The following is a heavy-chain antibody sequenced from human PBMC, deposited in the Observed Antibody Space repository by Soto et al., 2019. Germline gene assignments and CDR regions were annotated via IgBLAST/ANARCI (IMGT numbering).Heavy chain of an antibody. D-gene: IGHD3-10*01. CDR3: ARDRHYGSGNNWFDP. Sequence: QVQLQESGPGLVKPSQTLSLTCTVSGGSISSGGSYWSWSRQHPGKGLEWIGYIYYSGSTYYNPSLKSRVTISVDTSKNQFSLKLSSVTAADTAVYYCARDRHYGSGNNWFDPWGQGTLVTVSS. V-gene: IGHV4-31*03. J-gene: IGHJ5*02. CDR1: GGSISSGGSY. CDR2: IYYSGST.